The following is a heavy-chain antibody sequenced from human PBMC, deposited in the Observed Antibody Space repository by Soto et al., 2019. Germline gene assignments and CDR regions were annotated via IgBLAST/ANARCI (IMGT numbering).Heavy chain of an antibody. V-gene: IGHV4-34*09. J-gene: IGHJ6*02. D-gene: IGHD4-17*01. Sequence: SETLSLTCAVYGGSFSGYYWSWIRQPPGKGLEWIGEINHSGSTNYNPSLKSRVTISVDTSKNQFSLKLSSVTAADTAVYYCAREGYGRNYYYYGMDVWGQGTTVTVSS. CDR3: AREGYGRNYYYYGMDV. CDR2: INHSGST. CDR1: GGSFSGYY.